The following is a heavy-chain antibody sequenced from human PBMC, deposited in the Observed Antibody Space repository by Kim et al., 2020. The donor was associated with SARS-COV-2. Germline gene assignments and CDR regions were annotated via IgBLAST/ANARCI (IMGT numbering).Heavy chain of an antibody. Sequence: SVKVSCKASGGTFSSYAISWVRQAPGQGLEWMGGIIPIFGTANYAQKFQGRVTITADESTSTAYMELSSLRSEDTAVYYCAFVNDILTGYPLHPYYYYGMDVWGQGTTVTVSS. J-gene: IGHJ6*02. V-gene: IGHV1-69*13. CDR1: GGTFSSYA. D-gene: IGHD3-9*01. CDR3: AFVNDILTGYPLHPYYYYGMDV. CDR2: IIPIFGTA.